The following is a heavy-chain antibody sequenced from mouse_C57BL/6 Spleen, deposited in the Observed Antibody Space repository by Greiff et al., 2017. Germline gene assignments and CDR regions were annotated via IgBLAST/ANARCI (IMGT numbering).Heavy chain of an antibody. Sequence: EVQRVESEGGLVQPGSSMKLSCTASGFTFSDYYMAWVRQVPEKGLEWVANINYDGSSTYYLDSLKSRFIISRDNAKNILYLQMSSLKSEDTATYYCARAWDGDYYAMDYWGQGTSVTVSS. CDR3: ARAWDGDYYAMDY. V-gene: IGHV5-16*01. J-gene: IGHJ4*01. D-gene: IGHD4-1*01. CDR1: GFTFSDYY. CDR2: INYDGSST.